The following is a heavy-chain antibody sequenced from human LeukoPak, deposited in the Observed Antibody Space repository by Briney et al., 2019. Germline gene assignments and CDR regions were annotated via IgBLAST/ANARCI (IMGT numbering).Heavy chain of an antibody. CDR1: GFTFGSYA. D-gene: IGHD3-10*01. J-gene: IGHJ4*02. CDR2: ISSSSGYI. V-gene: IGHV3-21*01. CDR3: ARLGISGATGRYFDY. Sequence: PVGSLRLSCAGSGFTFGSYALNWVRQAPGKGLEWVSSISSSSGYIYYADSVKGRFTISRDNAKNSLYLQMNSLRAEDTAVYYCARLGISGATGRYFDYWGQGTLVTVSS.